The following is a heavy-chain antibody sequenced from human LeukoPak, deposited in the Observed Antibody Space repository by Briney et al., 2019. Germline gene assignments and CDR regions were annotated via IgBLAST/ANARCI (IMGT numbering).Heavy chain of an antibody. V-gene: IGHV3-7*03. Sequence: PRLTTTTSAFTSSSSWMTWPRQAPGKGLDWVANIKQDGSEKYYVDSVKGRFTISRDNAKNSLYLQMNSLRAEDTAVYYCARDLAVEVFDYWGQGTLVTVSS. CDR3: ARDLAVEVFDY. CDR2: IKQDGSEK. CDR1: AFTSSSSW. J-gene: IGHJ4*02. D-gene: IGHD6-19*01.